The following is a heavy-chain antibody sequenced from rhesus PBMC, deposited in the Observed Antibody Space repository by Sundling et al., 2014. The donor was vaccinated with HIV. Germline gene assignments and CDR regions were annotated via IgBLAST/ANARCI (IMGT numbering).Heavy chain of an antibody. CDR2: IWYDGSKK. Sequence: EVELVESGGGLVQPGGSLRLSCAVSGFTFSTYGMHWVRQAPGKGLEWVAVIWYDGSKKYYAVSVNDRFTISRDNSKNMTYLQMNNLKLEDTAVYYCAREYITGTAFDYWGQGVLVTVSS. D-gene: IGHD1-26*01. CDR3: AREYITGTAFDY. J-gene: IGHJ4*01. V-gene: IGHV3-54*02. CDR1: GFTFSTYG.